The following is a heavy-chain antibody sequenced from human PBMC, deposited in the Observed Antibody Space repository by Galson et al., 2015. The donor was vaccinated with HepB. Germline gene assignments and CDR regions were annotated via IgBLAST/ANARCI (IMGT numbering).Heavy chain of an antibody. J-gene: IGHJ4*02. CDR1: GGTFTSYA. CDR3: ARGGDFWSGYYDFYFDY. CDR2: INAGNGNT. V-gene: IGHV1-3*01. D-gene: IGHD3-3*01. Sequence: SVKVSCKASGGTFTSYAMHWVRQAPGQRLEWMGWINAGNGNTKYSQKFQGRVTITRDTSASTAYMELSSLRSEDTAVYYCARGGDFWSGYYDFYFDYWGQGTLVTVSS.